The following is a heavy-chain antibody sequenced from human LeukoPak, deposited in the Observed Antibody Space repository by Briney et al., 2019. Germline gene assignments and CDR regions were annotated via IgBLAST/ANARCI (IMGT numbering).Heavy chain of an antibody. CDR3: ASTMSSVAPLDY. V-gene: IGHV3-30-3*01. Sequence: GGSLRLSCAASGFTFSNYVVHWVRQAPGKGLEWVAIISSDGTNNYYADSVKGRFTISRDNSKNTVFLQMNSLRVGDTAVYYCASTMSSVAPLDYWGQGALVTVSS. CDR1: GFTFSNYV. CDR2: ISSDGTNN. D-gene: IGHD3-10*01. J-gene: IGHJ4*02.